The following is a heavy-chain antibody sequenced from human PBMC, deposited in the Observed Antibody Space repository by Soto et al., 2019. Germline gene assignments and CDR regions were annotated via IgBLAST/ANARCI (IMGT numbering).Heavy chain of an antibody. CDR2: MNPDSGNT. J-gene: IGHJ5*02. CDR3: ARGRFRRTWFDP. Sequence: QVQLVQSGAEVKKPGASVKVSCKACGYTFTNYDIHWVRQATGQGLEWMGWMNPDSGNTGQSKQFQGRVTMTRDTSISTAYMEMSSLRSEDMAVYYCARGRFRRTWFDPWGQGTLVTVSS. CDR1: GYTFTNYD. V-gene: IGHV1-8*01. D-gene: IGHD3-16*01.